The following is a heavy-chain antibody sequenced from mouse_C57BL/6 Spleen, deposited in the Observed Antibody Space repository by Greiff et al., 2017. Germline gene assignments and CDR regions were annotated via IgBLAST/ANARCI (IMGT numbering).Heavy chain of an antibody. CDR2: IYPGDGDT. V-gene: IGHV1-82*01. CDR3: ARRSTTVVGYFDV. CDR1: GYAFSSSW. Sequence: QVQLQQSGPELVKPGASVKISCKASGYAFSSSWLNWVKQRPGKGLEWIGRIYPGDGDTNYTGKFKGKATLTADKSSSTAYMQLSSLTSEDSAVYFCARRSTTVVGYFDVWGTGTTVTVSS. J-gene: IGHJ1*03. D-gene: IGHD1-1*01.